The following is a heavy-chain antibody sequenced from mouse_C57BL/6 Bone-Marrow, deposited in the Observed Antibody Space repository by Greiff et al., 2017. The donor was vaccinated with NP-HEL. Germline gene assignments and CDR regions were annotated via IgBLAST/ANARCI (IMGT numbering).Heavy chain of an antibody. V-gene: IGHV5-9-1*02. D-gene: IGHD1-1*01. Sequence: EVQGVESGEGLVKPGGSLKPSCAASGFTFSSYAMSWVRQTPEKRLEWVAYISSGGDYIYYADTVKGRFTISRDNARNTLYLQMSSLKSEDTAMYYCTRGDGSDWYFDVWGTGTTVTVSS. CDR1: GFTFSSYA. CDR2: ISSGGDYI. CDR3: TRGDGSDWYFDV. J-gene: IGHJ1*03.